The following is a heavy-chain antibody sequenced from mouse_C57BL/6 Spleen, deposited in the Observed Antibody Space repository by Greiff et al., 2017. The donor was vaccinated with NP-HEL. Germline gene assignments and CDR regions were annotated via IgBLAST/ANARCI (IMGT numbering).Heavy chain of an antibody. V-gene: IGHV1-69*01. CDR3: ARGVTTVVAPMDY. D-gene: IGHD1-1*01. CDR1: GYTFTSYW. J-gene: IGHJ4*01. Sequence: QVQLQQPGAELVMPGASVKLSCKASGYTFTSYWMHWVKQRPGQGLEWIGEIDPSDSYTNYNQKFKGKSTLSGDKSSSTAYMQLSSLTSEDSAVYYCARGVTTVVAPMDYWGQGTSVTVSS. CDR2: IDPSDSYT.